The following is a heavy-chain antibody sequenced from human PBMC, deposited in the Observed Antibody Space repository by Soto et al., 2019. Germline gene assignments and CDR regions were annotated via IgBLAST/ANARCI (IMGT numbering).Heavy chain of an antibody. CDR2: IYFDGSKK. CDR1: GFVFSKFG. V-gene: IGHV3-33*01. Sequence: LRLSWSASGFVFSKFGMHWVRQAPGKGLEWVAIIYFDGSKKYYADSVNGRFNISRDNSKNTMYLEMKSLRVDDTAVYFCVREKDGFDIWRQGTKVTFSS. CDR3: VREKDGFDI. J-gene: IGHJ3*02. D-gene: IGHD2-15*01.